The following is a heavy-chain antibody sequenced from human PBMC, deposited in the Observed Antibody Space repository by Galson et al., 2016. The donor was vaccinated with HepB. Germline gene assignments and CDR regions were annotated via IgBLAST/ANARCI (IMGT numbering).Heavy chain of an antibody. CDR3: ARAKGMDLFFSWFDP. D-gene: IGHD3/OR15-3a*01. J-gene: IGHJ5*02. CDR2: IIPLSGAA. Sequence: SVKVSCKASGGTFNTYAINWVRQAPGQGLEWMGRIIPLSGAADYAQKFQGRVTITADASTTTVYLDLRSLTSADTAVYYCARAKGMDLFFSWFDPWGQGTLVTVSS. V-gene: IGHV1-69*13. CDR1: GGTFNTYA.